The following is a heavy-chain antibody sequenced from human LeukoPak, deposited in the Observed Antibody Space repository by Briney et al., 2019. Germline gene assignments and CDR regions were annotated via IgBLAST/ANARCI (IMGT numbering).Heavy chain of an antibody. Sequence: SETLSLTCAAYGGSFSGYYWSWIRQPPGKGLEWIGEINHSGSTNYNPSLKSRVTISVDTSKNQFSLKLSSVTAADTAVYYCARHKYEPSNWFDPWGQGTLVTVSS. CDR1: GGSFSGYY. CDR3: ARHKYEPSNWFDP. D-gene: IGHD1-14*01. J-gene: IGHJ5*02. CDR2: INHSGST. V-gene: IGHV4-34*01.